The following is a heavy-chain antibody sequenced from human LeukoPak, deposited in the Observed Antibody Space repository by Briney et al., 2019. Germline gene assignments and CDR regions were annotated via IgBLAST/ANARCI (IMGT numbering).Heavy chain of an antibody. V-gene: IGHV3-33*01. D-gene: IGHD3-22*01. Sequence: GGSLRLSCTASGFTFSTYGMHWVRQAPGKGLEWVANIWYDGSTKYYADSVKGRFTISRDNSKNTLYLQMNSLRAEDTAVYYCARRKDTFDFYDSSGLDYWGQGALVTVSS. CDR2: IWYDGSTK. CDR1: GFTFSTYG. J-gene: IGHJ4*02. CDR3: ARRKDTFDFYDSSGLDY.